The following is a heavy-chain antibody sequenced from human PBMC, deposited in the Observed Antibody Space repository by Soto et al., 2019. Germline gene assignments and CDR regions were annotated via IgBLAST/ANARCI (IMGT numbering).Heavy chain of an antibody. J-gene: IGHJ6*02. CDR1: GGTFSRYT. V-gene: IGHV1-69*02. CDR3: SSHFTGVLVLGATPPGGDNYGLDV. CDR2: IIPILGIP. D-gene: IGHD2-15*01. Sequence: QVQLVQSGAEVKKPGSSVKVSCKASGGTFSRYTISWVRQAPGQGLEWMGRIIPILGIPNYAQKFQGRVTVTAEQCTGTCHMEQGSLTSDDKAGYFCSSHFTGVLVLGATPPGGDNYGLDVWGQGTTVTVSS.